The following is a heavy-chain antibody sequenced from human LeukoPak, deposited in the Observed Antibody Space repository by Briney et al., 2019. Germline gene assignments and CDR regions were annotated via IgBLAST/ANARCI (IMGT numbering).Heavy chain of an antibody. CDR2: ISSSSSYI. D-gene: IGHD4-17*01. CDR3: ARPDDYGDSHDAFDI. J-gene: IGHJ3*02. V-gene: IGHV3-21*01. Sequence: SGGSLRLSCAASGFTFSSYSMNWVRQAPGKGLEWVSSISSSSSYIYYADSVKGRFTISRDNAKNSLYLQMNSLRAEGTAVYYCARPDDYGDSHDAFDIWGQGTMVTVSS. CDR1: GFTFSSYS.